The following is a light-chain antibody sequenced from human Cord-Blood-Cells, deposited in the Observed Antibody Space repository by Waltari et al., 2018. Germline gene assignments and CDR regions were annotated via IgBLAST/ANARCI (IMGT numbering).Light chain of an antibody. Sequence: DIQMTQSPSSLSASVGDRVTITCRASQSISSYLNWYQQKPGKAPKLLIYAASSLQSGVPPRFSGSGSGTDFTRTISSLQPEDFATYYCQQSYSTPLFTFGPGTKVDIK. V-gene: IGKV1-39*01. CDR3: QQSYSTPLFT. CDR2: AAS. CDR1: QSISSY. J-gene: IGKJ3*01.